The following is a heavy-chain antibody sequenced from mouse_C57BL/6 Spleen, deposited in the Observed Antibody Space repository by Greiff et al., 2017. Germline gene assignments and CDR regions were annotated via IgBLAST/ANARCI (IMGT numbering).Heavy chain of an antibody. V-gene: IGHV1-61*01. J-gene: IGHJ4*01. CDR2: IYPSDSET. Sequence: VKLQQPGAELVRPGSSVKLSCKASGYTFTSYWMDWVKQRPGQGLEWIGNIYPSDSETHYNQKFKDKATLTVDKSSSTAYMQLSSLTSEDSAVYYCARRKFYAMDYWGQGTSVTVSS. CDR1: GYTFTSYW. CDR3: ARRKFYAMDY.